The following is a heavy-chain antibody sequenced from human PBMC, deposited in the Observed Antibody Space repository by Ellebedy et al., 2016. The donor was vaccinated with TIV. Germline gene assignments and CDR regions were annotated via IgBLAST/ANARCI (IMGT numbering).Heavy chain of an antibody. CDR3: ARDRVGYTYGSYYYYGMDV. V-gene: IGHV1-18*04. D-gene: IGHD5-18*01. Sequence: ASVKVSCKASGYTFTSYGISWVRQAPGQGLEWMGWISAYNGNTNYAQKFQGRVTMTRDTSISTAYMELSRLRSDDTAVYYCARDRVGYTYGSYYYYGMDVWGQGTTVTVSS. CDR2: ISAYNGNT. J-gene: IGHJ6*02. CDR1: GYTFTSYG.